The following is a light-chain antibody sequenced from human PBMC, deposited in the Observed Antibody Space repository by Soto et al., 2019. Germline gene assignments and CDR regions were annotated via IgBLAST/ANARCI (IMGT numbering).Light chain of an antibody. CDR3: SSYTSSSTLV. J-gene: IGLJ1*01. Sequence: QSVLTQPASVSGSPGQSITISCTGTSSDVGGYNYVSWYQQHPGKAPKLILYDVSSRPSGVSNRFSGSKSGNTASLTISGLQAEYEADYYCSSYTSSSTLVFGAGTKLTVL. CDR1: SSDVGGYNY. V-gene: IGLV2-14*01. CDR2: DVS.